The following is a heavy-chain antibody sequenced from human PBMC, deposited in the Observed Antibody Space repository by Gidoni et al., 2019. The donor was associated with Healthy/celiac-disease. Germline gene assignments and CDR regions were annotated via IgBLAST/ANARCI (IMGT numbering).Heavy chain of an antibody. D-gene: IGHD3-22*01. Sequence: QVQLVESGGGVVQPGRSLRLSCAASGFTFSSYAMHWVRQAPGKGLEWVAVISYDGSNKYYADSVKGRFTISRDNSKNTLYLQMNSLRAEDTAVYYCARGSYYYDSSGYGYWGQGTLVTVSS. CDR1: GFTFSSYA. CDR3: ARGSYYYDSSGYGY. J-gene: IGHJ4*02. CDR2: ISYDGSNK. V-gene: IGHV3-30*01.